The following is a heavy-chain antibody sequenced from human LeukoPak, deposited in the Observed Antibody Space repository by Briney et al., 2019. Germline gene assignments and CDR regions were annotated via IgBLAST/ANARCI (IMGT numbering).Heavy chain of an antibody. CDR2: IKQDGREK. Sequence: PGGSLRLSCAASGFTFSSYWMSWVRQAPGKGLEWVANIKQDGREKYYVDSVKGRFTISRDNAKNSLYLQVNSLRAEDTAVYYCARDRYSSSWYLGWFDPWGQGTLVTVSS. J-gene: IGHJ5*02. CDR3: ARDRYSSSWYLGWFDP. V-gene: IGHV3-7*01. CDR1: GFTFSSYW. D-gene: IGHD6-13*01.